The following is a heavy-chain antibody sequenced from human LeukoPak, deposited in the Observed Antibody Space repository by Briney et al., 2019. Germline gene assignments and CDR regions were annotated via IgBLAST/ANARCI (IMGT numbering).Heavy chain of an antibody. V-gene: IGHV3-23*01. CDR2: ISGMGGST. J-gene: IGHJ3*02. CDR3: AKHTTKLRIHKLWSDAFDI. Sequence: GGSLSPSCAASGFTFSSYAMSWGRQPPGKGLGWVSAISGMGGSTYYADSVKGRFTISRDNSKNTLYLQMNRLRADDTAVYYCAKHTTKLRIHKLWSDAFDIWGQGTMVTVSS. D-gene: IGHD5-18*01. CDR1: GFTFSSYA.